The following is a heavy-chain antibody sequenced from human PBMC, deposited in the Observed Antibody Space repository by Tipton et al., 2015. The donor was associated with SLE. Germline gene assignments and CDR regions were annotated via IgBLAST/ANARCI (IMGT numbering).Heavy chain of an antibody. Sequence: SLRLSCAASGFSFSGYGMHWVRQAPGKGLEWVAGIWYDGSNKNSADSVKGRFTISRDNSNNTLYLQMNSLRAEDTAVYYCAKENGDGYKYFEYWGQGTLVTVSS. CDR3: AKENGDGYKYFEY. J-gene: IGHJ4*02. CDR2: IWYDGSNK. V-gene: IGHV3-33*06. CDR1: GFSFSGYG. D-gene: IGHD1-14*01.